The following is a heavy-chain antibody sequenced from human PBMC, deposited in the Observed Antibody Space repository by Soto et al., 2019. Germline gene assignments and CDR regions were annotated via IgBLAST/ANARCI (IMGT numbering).Heavy chain of an antibody. Sequence: GESLKISCKGSGYSFTSDWIGWVRQMPGQGLEWMVIIHPGDSDTRYSPSFQGQVTISADKSISTAYLQWNSLEASDTAFYFCARSPRSSPYFDYWGQGALVTVSS. CDR3: ARSPRSSPYFDY. D-gene: IGHD6-13*01. V-gene: IGHV5-51*01. CDR2: IHPGDSDT. J-gene: IGHJ4*02. CDR1: GYSFTSDW.